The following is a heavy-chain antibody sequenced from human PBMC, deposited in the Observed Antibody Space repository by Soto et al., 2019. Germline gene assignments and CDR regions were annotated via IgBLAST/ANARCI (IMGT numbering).Heavy chain of an antibody. D-gene: IGHD5-12*01. CDR1: GGSISSGGYY. Sequence: PSETLSLTCTVSGGSISSGGYYWSWIRQHPGKGLEWIGYIYYSGSTYYNPSLKSRVTISVDTSKNQFSLKLSSVTAADTAVYYCARARTQYSGYVRRFDYWGQGTLVTVSS. J-gene: IGHJ4*02. CDR2: IYYSGST. V-gene: IGHV4-31*03. CDR3: ARARTQYSGYVRRFDY.